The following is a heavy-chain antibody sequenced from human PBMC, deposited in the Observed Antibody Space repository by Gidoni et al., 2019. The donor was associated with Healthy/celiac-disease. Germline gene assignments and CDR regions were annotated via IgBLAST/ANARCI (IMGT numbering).Heavy chain of an antibody. D-gene: IGHD3-10*01. J-gene: IGHJ6*02. V-gene: IGHV3-74*01. CDR3: ARDSQYYYGSGSKRRHYYYGMDV. Sequence: EVQLVESGGGLVQPGGSLRLSCAASGFTFSSYWMHWVRQAPGKGLVWVSRINSDGSSKSYADAVKGRFTISRDNAKNTLYLQMNSLRAEDTAVYYCARDSQYYYGSGSKRRHYYYGMDVWGQGTTVTVSS. CDR1: GFTFSSYW. CDR2: INSDGSSK.